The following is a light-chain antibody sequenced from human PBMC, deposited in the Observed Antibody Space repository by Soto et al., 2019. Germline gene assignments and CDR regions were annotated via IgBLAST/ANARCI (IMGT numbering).Light chain of an antibody. CDR3: QQYNNWPHLYT. CDR2: GAS. Sequence: EIVMTQSPATLSVSPGERATLSCGASQSVSSNLAWYQQKPGQAPRLLIYGASTRATGIPARFSGSGSGTEFTLTISSLQSEDFAVYYRQQYNNWPHLYTFGQGTKLEIK. CDR1: QSVSSN. J-gene: IGKJ2*01. V-gene: IGKV3-15*01.